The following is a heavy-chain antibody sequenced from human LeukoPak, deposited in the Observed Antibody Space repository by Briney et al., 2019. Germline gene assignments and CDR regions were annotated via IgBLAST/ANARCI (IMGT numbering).Heavy chain of an antibody. CDR1: GYTFTSYG. CDR2: ISAYNGNT. V-gene: IGHV1-18*01. CDR3: ARLEWLLRKTPKYYFDY. D-gene: IGHD3-3*01. Sequence: ASVKVSCQAAGYTFTSYGISWVRQAPGQGLEWMGWISAYNGNTNYAQKLQGRVTMTTDTSTSTAYMELRSLRSDDTAVYYCARLEWLLRKTPKYYFDYWGQGTLVTVSS. J-gene: IGHJ4*02.